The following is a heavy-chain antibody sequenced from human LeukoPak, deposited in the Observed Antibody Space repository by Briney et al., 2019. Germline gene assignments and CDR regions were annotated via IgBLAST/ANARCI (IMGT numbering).Heavy chain of an antibody. CDR1: GFTFSGHW. D-gene: IGHD6-13*01. Sequence: GGSLRLSCAASGFTFSGHWMSWVRQAPGKGLEWVSSISGSSSYIYYADSVKGRFTISRDNAKNSLYLQMNSLRAEDTAVYYCARAAIAATGKYWFDPWGQGPLVTVSS. J-gene: IGHJ5*02. CDR3: ARAAIAATGKYWFDP. CDR2: ISGSSSYI. V-gene: IGHV3-21*01.